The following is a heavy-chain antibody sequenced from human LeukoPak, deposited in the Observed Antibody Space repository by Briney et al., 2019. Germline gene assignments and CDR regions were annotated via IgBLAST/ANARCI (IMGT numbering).Heavy chain of an antibody. Sequence: GGSLRLSCAASGFTVSSNYMSWVRQAPGKGLEWVSVIYSGGSTYYADSVEGRFTISRDNSKNTLYLQMNSLRAEDTAVYYCAREGSSSWYYYYGMDVWGQGTTVTVSS. CDR2: IYSGGST. CDR1: GFTVSSNY. V-gene: IGHV3-53*01. CDR3: AREGSSSWYYYYGMDV. J-gene: IGHJ6*02. D-gene: IGHD6-13*01.